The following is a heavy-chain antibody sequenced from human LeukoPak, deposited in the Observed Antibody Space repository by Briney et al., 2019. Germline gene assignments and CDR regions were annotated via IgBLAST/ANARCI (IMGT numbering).Heavy chain of an antibody. CDR1: GYTFTGYY. CDR2: INPNSGGT. D-gene: IGHD5-18*01. J-gene: IGHJ4*02. V-gene: IGHV1-2*06. Sequence: ASVKVSCKASGYTFTGYYMHWVRQAPGQGLEWMGRINPNSGGTNYAQKFQGRVTMTRDTSISTAYMELSRLRSDDTAVYYCAGPGYSYGYEGFGYWGQGTLVTVSS. CDR3: AGPGYSYGYEGFGY.